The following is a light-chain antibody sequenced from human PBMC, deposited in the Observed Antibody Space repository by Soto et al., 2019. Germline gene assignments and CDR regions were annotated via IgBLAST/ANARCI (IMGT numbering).Light chain of an antibody. CDR1: QHISTY. CDR3: QQANSFPFT. V-gene: IGKV1-12*01. Sequence: DTQTTQSPAPVRASVGDRVTMNCWTGQHISTYLAWYQQKPREAQKLLISAASSLGSGVPSRFSGSGSGTDFTLTISGLQPEDFAAYYCQQANSFPFTFGGGTKVDSK. CDR2: AAS. J-gene: IGKJ4*01.